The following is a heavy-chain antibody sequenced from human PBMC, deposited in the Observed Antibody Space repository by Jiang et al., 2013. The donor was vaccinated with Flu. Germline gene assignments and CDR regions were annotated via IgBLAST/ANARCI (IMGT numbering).Heavy chain of an antibody. V-gene: IGHV4-34*01. Sequence: LLKPSETLSLTCAVYGGSFSDYYWNWIRQPPGKGLEWIGEINHSGSTNYNPSLKSRVTISVDTSKNQFSLKLSSVTAADTAVYYCATGTRRDYGGYWGQGTLVTVSS. CDR1: GGSFSDYY. J-gene: IGHJ4*02. CDR2: INHSGST. CDR3: ATGTRRDYGGY. D-gene: IGHD4-17*01.